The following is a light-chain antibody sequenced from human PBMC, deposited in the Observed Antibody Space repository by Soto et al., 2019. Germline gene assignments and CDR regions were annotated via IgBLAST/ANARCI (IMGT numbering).Light chain of an antibody. V-gene: IGKV3-20*01. CDR3: HHYGYGADT. Sequence: EVLLTQSPGTLSLSPGERATLSCRASETVGSNYLAWYQQQPGQAPRLLIFDASTRASGIPDRFSGSGSGTEVSLTISRLEPEDSAVYFCHHYGYGADTFGQGTKLEI. J-gene: IGKJ2*01. CDR1: ETVGSNY. CDR2: DAS.